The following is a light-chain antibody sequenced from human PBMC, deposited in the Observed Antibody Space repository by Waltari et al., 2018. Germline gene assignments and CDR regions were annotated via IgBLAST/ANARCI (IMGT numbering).Light chain of an antibody. CDR1: NSDVGAYNY. Sequence: QSVLTQPPSATGSPGQSVTIPCPGTNSDVGAYNYVSWYQQHPGKVPKLLIYEVTKRPSGVPDRFSGSKSGNTASLTVSGLQADDEADYYCSSYAHNNHFVFGTGTKVTVL. V-gene: IGLV2-8*01. CDR2: EVT. J-gene: IGLJ1*01. CDR3: SSYAHNNHFV.